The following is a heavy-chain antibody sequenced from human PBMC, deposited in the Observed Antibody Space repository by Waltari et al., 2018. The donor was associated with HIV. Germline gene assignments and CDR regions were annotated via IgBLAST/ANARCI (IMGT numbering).Heavy chain of an antibody. CDR1: GFLFAASA. CDR3: TRRAALFRGVVDVDV. CDR2: IRSKADRYAT. J-gene: IGHJ6*02. D-gene: IGHD3-10*01. Sequence: EVRLVESGGGVVQPGGSLKLACAASGFLFAASAIIWVRQAAGKGLEWIGRIRSKADRYATGYSASVKGRFSISRDDSENKVFLQMNSLKADDSAVYYCTRRAALFRGVVDVDVWGQGTTVTVSS. V-gene: IGHV3-73*01.